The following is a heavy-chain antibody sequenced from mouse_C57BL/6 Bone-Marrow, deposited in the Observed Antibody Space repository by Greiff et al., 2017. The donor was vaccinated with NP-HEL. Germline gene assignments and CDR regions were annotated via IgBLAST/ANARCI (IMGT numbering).Heavy chain of an antibody. CDR1: GFTFSSYA. D-gene: IGHD4-1*02. V-gene: IGHV5-9-1*02. CDR2: ISSGGDYI. Sequence: EVQLQESGEGLVKPGGSLKLSCAASGFTFSSYAMSWVRQTPEKRLEWVAYISSGGDYIYYADTVKGRFTISRDNARNTLYLQMSSLKSEDTAMYYCTRDHQLFIAYWGQGTLVTVSA. CDR3: TRDHQLFIAY. J-gene: IGHJ3*01.